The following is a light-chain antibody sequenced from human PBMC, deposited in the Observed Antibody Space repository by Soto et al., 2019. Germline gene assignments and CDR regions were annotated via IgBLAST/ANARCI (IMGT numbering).Light chain of an antibody. J-gene: IGKJ1*01. Sequence: DIQMTQSPSTLSASVGDRVTITCRASQTISTMLAWYQQRPGKAPNLLIYKASSLESRVPSRFSGSGSGTEFTLTISSLQPDDFATYFFQQYSTYPWTFGQGTKVEVK. CDR2: KAS. V-gene: IGKV1-5*03. CDR3: QQYSTYPWT. CDR1: QTISTM.